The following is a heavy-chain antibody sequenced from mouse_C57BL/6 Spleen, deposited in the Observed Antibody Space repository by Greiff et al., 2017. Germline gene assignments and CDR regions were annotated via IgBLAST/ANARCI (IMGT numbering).Heavy chain of an antibody. CDR2: IYPGDGDT. CDR3: ARFEDGSSYSAMDY. J-gene: IGHJ4*01. D-gene: IGHD1-1*01. V-gene: IGHV1-82*01. CDR1: GYAFSSSW. Sequence: QVQLQQSGPELVKPGASVKISCKASGYAFSSSWMNWVQQRPGKGLEWIGRIYPGDGDTNYNGKFKGKATLTADKSSSTAYMQLSSLTSEDSAVYFCARFEDGSSYSAMDYWGQGTSVTVSS.